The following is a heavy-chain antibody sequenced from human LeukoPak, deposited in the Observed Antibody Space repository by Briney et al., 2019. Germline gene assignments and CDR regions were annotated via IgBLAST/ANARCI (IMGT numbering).Heavy chain of an antibody. D-gene: IGHD6-19*01. J-gene: IGHJ6*02. V-gene: IGHV3-30*04. CDR3: ARDLSSGWHEGMDV. Sequence: GRSLRLSCAVSGFTFSSYAMHWVRQAPGKGLEWVAVISYDGSNKYYADSVKGRFTISRDKPKNTLYLQMNSLRAEDTAVYYCARDLSSGWHEGMDVWGQGTTVTVS. CDR2: ISYDGSNK. CDR1: GFTFSSYA.